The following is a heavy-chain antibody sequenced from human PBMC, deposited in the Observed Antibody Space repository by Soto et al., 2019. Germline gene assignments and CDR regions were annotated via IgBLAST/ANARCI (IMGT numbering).Heavy chain of an antibody. D-gene: IGHD2-15*01. CDR3: ARGGEGGYCSGGSCLDGAFDI. CDR1: GGSISSYY. V-gene: IGHV4-59*12. CDR2: IYYSGST. J-gene: IGHJ3*02. Sequence: PSETLSLACTVSGGSISSYYWSWIRQPPGKGLEWIGYIYYSGSTNYNPSLKSRVTISVDTSKNQFSLKLSSVTAADTAVYYCARGGEGGYCSGGSCLDGAFDIWGQGTMVTVSS.